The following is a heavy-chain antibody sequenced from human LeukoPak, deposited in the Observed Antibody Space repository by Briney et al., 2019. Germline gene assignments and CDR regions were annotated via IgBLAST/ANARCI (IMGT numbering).Heavy chain of an antibody. V-gene: IGHV3-23*01. CDR3: AKRTGSLIGVLMDY. CDR2: ISGSGGST. CDR1: GFTFSSYA. J-gene: IGHJ4*02. D-gene: IGHD2-21*01. Sequence: GGSLRLSCAASGFTFSSYAVSWVRQAPGKGLEWVSAISGSGGSTYYADSVKGRFTISRDNSKNTLYLQMNSLRAEDTAVYYCAKRTGSLIGVLMDYWGQGTLVTVSS.